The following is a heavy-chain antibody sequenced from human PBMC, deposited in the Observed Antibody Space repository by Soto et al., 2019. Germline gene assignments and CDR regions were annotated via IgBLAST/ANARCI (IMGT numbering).Heavy chain of an antibody. CDR1: GGSISSSSYF. V-gene: IGHV4-39*01. D-gene: IGHD5-12*01. CDR2: VPYRGST. Sequence: QLQASGPGLVKPSETLSLPCTVSGGSISSSSYFWGWIRQPPGWGQEWIGNVPYRGSTYYDATLTSRVPISVDASKNQSSLKLSSVSAAASAVYSCARGIGYYFDSWGQGTLVTVSS. J-gene: IGHJ4*02. CDR3: ARGIGYYFDS.